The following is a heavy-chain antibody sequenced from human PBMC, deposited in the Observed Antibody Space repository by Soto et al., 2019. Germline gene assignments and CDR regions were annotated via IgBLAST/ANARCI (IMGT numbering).Heavy chain of an antibody. V-gene: IGHV3-74*03. Sequence: EVQLVESGGGLVQPGGSLRLSCAASGFTFSRYWMHWVRQDSGKGLVWVSRINSDESRTTYADSVKGRFTISRDDAKNTLYLQMNSLRVEDTAVYYCARAPVDWNDRQPIDYWGQGTLVTVSS. CDR2: INSDESRT. D-gene: IGHD1-1*01. CDR3: ARAPVDWNDRQPIDY. CDR1: GFTFSRYW. J-gene: IGHJ4*02.